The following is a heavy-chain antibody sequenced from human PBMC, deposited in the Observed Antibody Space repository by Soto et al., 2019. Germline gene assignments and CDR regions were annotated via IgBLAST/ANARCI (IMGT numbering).Heavy chain of an antibody. J-gene: IGHJ4*02. V-gene: IGHV4-34*01. CDR3: ARGRVSSSSQYYFDY. CDR2: VNHSGST. D-gene: IGHD6-6*01. CDR1: GGSCSGYY. Sequence: SETLSLTCAVYGGSCSGYYWSWIRQPPGKGLEWIGEVNHSGSTNYNPSLKSRVTISVDTSKNQFSLKLSSVTAADTAVYYCARGRVSSSSQYYFDYWGQGTLVTVSS.